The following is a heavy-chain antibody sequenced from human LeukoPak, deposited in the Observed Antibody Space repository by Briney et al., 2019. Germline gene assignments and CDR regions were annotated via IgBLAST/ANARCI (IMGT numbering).Heavy chain of an antibody. CDR2: MNPNSGNT. D-gene: IGHD6-13*01. CDR1: GYTFTSYD. J-gene: IGHJ4*02. CDR3: ARSKKFASSWYFNY. V-gene: IGHV1-8*01. Sequence: ASVKVSCKASGYTFTSYDINWVRQATGQEPEWMGWMNPNSGNTGYAQKFQGRVTMTRNTSISTAYMELSSLRSEDTAVYYCARSKKFASSWYFNYWGQGTLVTVSS.